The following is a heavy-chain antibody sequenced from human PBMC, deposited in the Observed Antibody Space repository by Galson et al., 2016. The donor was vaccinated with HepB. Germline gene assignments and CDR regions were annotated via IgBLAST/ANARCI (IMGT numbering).Heavy chain of an antibody. J-gene: IGHJ3*02. V-gene: IGHV3-23*01. CDR3: ARVLGASGNYWIGAFDM. CDR1: GFTLTNYV. D-gene: IGHD1-26*01. CDR2: ISGSGSSI. Sequence: SLRLSCAASGFTLTNYVMSWVRQAPGEGLQWVSSISGSGSSIYSADSVKGRCTISRDNSKNTLFLQMDNLRAEDTAVYYCARVLGASGNYWIGAFDMWGQGTLVTVSS.